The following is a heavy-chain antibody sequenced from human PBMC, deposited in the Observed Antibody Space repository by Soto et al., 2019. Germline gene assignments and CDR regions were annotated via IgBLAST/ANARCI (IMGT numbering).Heavy chain of an antibody. Sequence: PSETLSLTCAVYGGSFSGYYWSWIRQPPGKGLEWIGEINHSGSTNYNPSLKSRVTISVDTSKNQFSLKLSSVTAADTAVYYCARARDIVVVQAAYYYYGMDVWGQGTTVTVSS. D-gene: IGHD2-2*01. J-gene: IGHJ6*02. V-gene: IGHV4-34*01. CDR1: GGSFSGYY. CDR2: INHSGST. CDR3: ARARDIVVVQAAYYYYGMDV.